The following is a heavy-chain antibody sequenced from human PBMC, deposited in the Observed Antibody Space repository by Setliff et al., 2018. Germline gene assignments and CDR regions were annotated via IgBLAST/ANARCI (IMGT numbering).Heavy chain of an antibody. CDR2: IDRTGNR. CDR1: GVSISDGHF. J-gene: IGHJ4*02. CDR3: ARRDEYLQFREFFDF. V-gene: IGHV4-38-2*01. Sequence: LSLTCAVSGVSISDGHFWGWIRQPPGKGLEWVGSIDRTGNRYYNSPLRSRVTLSIDMSRNEFSLELRSMTAADTAMYYCARRDEYLQFREFFDFWGQGILVTVSS. D-gene: IGHD3-10*01.